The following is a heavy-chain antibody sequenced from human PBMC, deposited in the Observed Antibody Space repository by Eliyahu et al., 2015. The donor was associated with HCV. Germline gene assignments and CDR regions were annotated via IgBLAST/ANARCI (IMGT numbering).Heavy chain of an antibody. J-gene: IGHJ4*02. D-gene: IGHD5-12*01. V-gene: IGHV1-3*01. CDR3: ARIVATIGHLDY. CDR2: INGGHGNK. CDR1: GYTFTSYA. Sequence: QVQLVQSGAEVKKPGASVKVSCKASGYTFTSYAMHWVRQAPGQRLEWMGWINGGHGNKKYLQKFQGRVTITRDTSASTAYMELSSLRSEDTAVYYCARIVATIGHLDYWGQGTLVTVSS.